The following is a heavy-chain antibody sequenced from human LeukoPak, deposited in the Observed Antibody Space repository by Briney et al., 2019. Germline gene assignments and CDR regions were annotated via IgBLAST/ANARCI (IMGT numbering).Heavy chain of an antibody. D-gene: IGHD1-26*01. CDR1: GFTFSSYG. CDR3: AKDQSSGSYYGLDAFDI. V-gene: IGHV3-30*02. CDR2: IRYDGSNK. Sequence: GGSLRLSCAASGFTFSSYGMHWVRQAPGKGLEWVAFIRYDGSNKYYADSVKGRFTISRDNSKNTLYLQMNSLRAEDTAVYYCAKDQSSGSYYGLDAFDIWGQGTMVTVSS. J-gene: IGHJ3*02.